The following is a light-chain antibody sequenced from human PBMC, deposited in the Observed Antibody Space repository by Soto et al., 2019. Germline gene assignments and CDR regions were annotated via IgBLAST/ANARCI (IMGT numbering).Light chain of an antibody. CDR2: AAS. CDR1: QGISTY. J-gene: IGKJ1*01. CDR3: QQSYSTTWT. Sequence: DIQMTQSPSSLSASIRDRVTITCRASQGISTYLNWYQQKPGKAPKLLIYAASSLQSGVPSRFSGSESETDFTLTISSLQPEDFANYSCQQSYSTTWTVGQGTKVDIK. V-gene: IGKV1-39*01.